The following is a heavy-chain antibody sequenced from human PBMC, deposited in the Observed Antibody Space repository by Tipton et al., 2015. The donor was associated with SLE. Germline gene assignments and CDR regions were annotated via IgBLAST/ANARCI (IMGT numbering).Heavy chain of an antibody. J-gene: IGHJ6*02. D-gene: IGHD5-12*01. CDR2: VYYSGST. Sequence: TLSLTCTVSGAFISDSSYYWGWIRQPPGKGLEWLGSVYYSGSTYYNPSLKSRVTISIDTSKIQFSLKLSSVTAADTAVYYCARGWGYDSLYYYYGMDVWGQGTTVTVSS. CDR1: GAFISDSSYY. CDR3: ARGWGYDSLYYYYGMDV. V-gene: IGHV4-39*07.